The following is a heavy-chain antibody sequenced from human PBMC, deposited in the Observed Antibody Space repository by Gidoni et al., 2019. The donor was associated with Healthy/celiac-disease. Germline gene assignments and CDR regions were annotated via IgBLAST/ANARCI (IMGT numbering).Heavy chain of an antibody. V-gene: IGHV3-30*18. CDR2: ISYDGSNK. Sequence: QVQLVESGGGVVQPGRSLRLSCAASGFTFSSYGMHWVRQAPGKGLEWVAVISYDGSNKYYADSVKGRFTISRDNSKNTLYLQMNSLRAEDTAVYYCAKNAPAVLLDYWGQGTLVTVSS. CDR1: GFTFSSYG. D-gene: IGHD2-2*01. J-gene: IGHJ4*02. CDR3: AKNAPAVLLDY.